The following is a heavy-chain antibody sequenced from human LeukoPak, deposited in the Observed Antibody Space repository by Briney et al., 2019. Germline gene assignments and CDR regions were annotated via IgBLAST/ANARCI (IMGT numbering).Heavy chain of an antibody. CDR2: ISSSSSYI. J-gene: IGHJ4*02. Sequence: GGSLRLSCAASGFTFSSYSMNWVRQAPGKGLEWVSSISSSSSYIYYADSVKGRFTISRDNAKNSLYLQMNSLRAEDTAVYYCARVLGYYDSSGYYDYWGQGTLVTVSS. CDR3: ARVLGYYDSSGYYDY. V-gene: IGHV3-21*01. CDR1: GFTFSSYS. D-gene: IGHD3-22*01.